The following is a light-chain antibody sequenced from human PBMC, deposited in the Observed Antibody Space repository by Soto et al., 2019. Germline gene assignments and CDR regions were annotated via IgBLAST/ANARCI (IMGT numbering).Light chain of an antibody. J-gene: IGKJ2*01. CDR1: QRVSSSY. V-gene: IGKV3-20*01. Sequence: EIVLTQSPGTLSLSPGERATLSCRATQRVSSSYLAWYQQKPGQAPRLLIYCASSRATGIPDRFSGSWSGTDFTLTLSRLETVDFAVFYCQQYGSSQYTFGQGTKLEMK. CDR2: CAS. CDR3: QQYGSSQYT.